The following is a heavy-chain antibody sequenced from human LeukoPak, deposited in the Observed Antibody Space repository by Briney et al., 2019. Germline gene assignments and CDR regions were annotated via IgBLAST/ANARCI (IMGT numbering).Heavy chain of an antibody. V-gene: IGHV3-23*01. Sequence: PGGSLRLSCTDSGISFSSLAMHWPRHAPGKGLEWVSTFSGSGGSTYYADSVKGRFTISRDNSKKTLFLQMNSLRAEDTAVYYCARRRIPARPVRGILKYWGQGTLVTVSS. CDR1: GISFSSLA. CDR3: ARRRIPARPVRGILKY. CDR2: FSGSGGST. J-gene: IGHJ4*02. D-gene: IGHD6-6*01.